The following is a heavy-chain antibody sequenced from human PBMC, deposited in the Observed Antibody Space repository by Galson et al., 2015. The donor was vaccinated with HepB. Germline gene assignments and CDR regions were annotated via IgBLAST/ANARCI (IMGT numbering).Heavy chain of an antibody. CDR1: GFIFSSYH. CDR3: ARDRVLQSLGYWYFDL. D-gene: IGHD4-11*01. J-gene: IGHJ2*01. V-gene: IGHV3-33*08. Sequence: SLRLSCAASGFIFSSYHLHWVRQAPGQGLEWVAVICPGGSNKYYADNVQGRFTISRDTSKKMVYLQMNSRRAEDTAVYYCARDRVLQSLGYWYFDLWGRGTLVTVSS. CDR2: ICPGGSNK.